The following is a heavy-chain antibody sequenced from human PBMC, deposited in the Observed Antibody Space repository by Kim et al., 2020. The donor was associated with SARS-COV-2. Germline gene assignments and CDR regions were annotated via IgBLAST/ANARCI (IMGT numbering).Heavy chain of an antibody. V-gene: IGHV3-66*01. D-gene: IGHD3-9*01. Sequence: GGSLRLSCAASGFTVSSNYMSWVRQAPGKGLEWVSLIYSGGSTYYTDSVKDRFTISRDNSKNTLYLQMNSLRAEDTAVYYCAREAGLGQLRYFETWGQGTLVTVSS. CDR1: GFTVSSNY. CDR2: IYSGGST. J-gene: IGHJ5*02. CDR3: AREAGLGQLRYFET.